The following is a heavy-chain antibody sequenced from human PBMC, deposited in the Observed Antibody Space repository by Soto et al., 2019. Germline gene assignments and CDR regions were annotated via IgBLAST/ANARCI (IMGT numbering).Heavy chain of an antibody. J-gene: IGHJ6*02. D-gene: IGHD3-16*01. CDR2: IYHTGIA. V-gene: IGHV4-4*02. CDR3: VSKLGPYYYGLDV. CDR1: WDSITNNHW. Sequence: SETLSLTCTVYWDSITNNHWWSWVRQPPGKGPELIGEIYHTGIANYKPSLESRVAFSVDKSKNQFSLSLTSVTAADTAVYYCVSKLGPYYYGLDVWGQGTTVTVSS.